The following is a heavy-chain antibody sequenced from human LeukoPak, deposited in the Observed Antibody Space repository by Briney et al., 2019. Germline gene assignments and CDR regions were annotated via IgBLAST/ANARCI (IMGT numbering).Heavy chain of an antibody. J-gene: IGHJ4*02. CDR1: GFTFSGYY. V-gene: IGHV3-11*04. D-gene: IGHD3-10*01. Sequence: GGSLRLSCAASGFTFSGYYMSWIRQAPGKGLEWVSYISSSGSTIYYPDSVKGRFTISRDNSKNTLYLQMNILRAEDTAVYYCAKDMDGGGYGAGSHFDYWGQGTMVTVPS. CDR3: AKDMDGGGYGAGSHFDY. CDR2: ISSSGSTI.